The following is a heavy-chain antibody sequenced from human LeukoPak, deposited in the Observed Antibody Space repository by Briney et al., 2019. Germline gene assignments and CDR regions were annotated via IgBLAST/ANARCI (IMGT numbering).Heavy chain of an antibody. CDR2: LYPSENR. Sequence: PGGSLRLSCAASGLTVNRSYMSWLGQAPGKGREWCSLLYPSENRYYAESVKGRFTISRHNSKNTVSLQTNSLRAEDTAVYYWARTVVSGDGYKVGYFDYWGQGTLVTVSS. CDR1: GLTVNRSY. J-gene: IGHJ4*02. V-gene: IGHV3-53*01. CDR3: ARTVVSGDGYKVGYFDY. D-gene: IGHD5-24*01.